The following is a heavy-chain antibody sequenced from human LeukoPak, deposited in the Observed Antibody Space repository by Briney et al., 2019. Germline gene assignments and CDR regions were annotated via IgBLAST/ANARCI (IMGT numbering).Heavy chain of an antibody. V-gene: IGHV4-59*01. J-gene: IGHJ5*02. Sequence: PSETLSLTCTVSGGSINNYYWSWLRQPPGKGLEWIGYISYSGTTKYNPSLESRVTTSVDTSKNQLSMNLRFVTAADTAVYYCARQLYDYSSGWHRWFDPWGQGTQVTVSS. CDR3: ARQLYDYSSGWHRWFDP. CDR2: ISYSGTT. D-gene: IGHD6-19*01. CDR1: GGSINNYY.